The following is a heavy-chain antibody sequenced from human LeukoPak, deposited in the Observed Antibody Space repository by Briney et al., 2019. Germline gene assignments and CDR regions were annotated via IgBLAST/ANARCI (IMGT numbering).Heavy chain of an antibody. V-gene: IGHV4-59*01. D-gene: IGHD4-11*01. J-gene: IGHJ5*02. CDR2: IYNSGGT. CDR3: ARPYSNYGWFDP. Sequence: SETLSLTCTVSGGSISSYYWSWIRQPSGKGLEWIGYIYNSGGTNYNPSLKSRVTISVDTSKNQFSLKLSSVTAADTAVYYCARPYSNYGWFDPWGQGTLVTVSS. CDR1: GGSISSYY.